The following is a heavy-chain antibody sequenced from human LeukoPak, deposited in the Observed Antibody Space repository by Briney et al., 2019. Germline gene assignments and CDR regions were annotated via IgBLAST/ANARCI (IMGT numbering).Heavy chain of an antibody. V-gene: IGHV3-7*01. CDR3: ATNPGRIAVAGTDY. J-gene: IGHJ4*02. Sequence: GGSLRLSCAASGFTFSNFWMSWVRQAPGKGLEWVANIKEDGSEKYYVESVTGRFTISRDNAKNSLSLQVNSLRAEDTAVYYCATNPGRIAVAGTDYWGQGTLVTVSS. CDR2: IKEDGSEK. D-gene: IGHD6-19*01. CDR1: GFTFSNFW.